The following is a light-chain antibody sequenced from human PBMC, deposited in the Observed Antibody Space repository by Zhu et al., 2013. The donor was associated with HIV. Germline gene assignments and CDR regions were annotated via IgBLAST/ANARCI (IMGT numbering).Light chain of an antibody. J-gene: IGKJ4*01. CDR3: QHYTNWPLLN. CDR1: QNVGSN. V-gene: IGKV3-15*01. Sequence: EIVMTQSPATLSVSPGDRATLSCRAAQNVGSNLAWYQQKPGQAPRLLIFDAYTRATGVPARFSGSGSGTEFTLTISSLQSEDSAVYYCQHYTNWPLLNFGGGTKVEIK. CDR2: DAY.